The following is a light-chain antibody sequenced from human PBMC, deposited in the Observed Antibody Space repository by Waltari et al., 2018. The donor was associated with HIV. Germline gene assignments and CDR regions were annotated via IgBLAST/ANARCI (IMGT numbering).Light chain of an antibody. J-gene: IGLJ2*01. V-gene: IGLV2-14*01. Sequence: QSALTQPASVSGSPGQSITISCDLNDNEYVSWYQRHPGKAPKFIIYEVTNRPSGLSKRFAGSKSGNTSTLTSSGLQPEDEADYFCTSYISGTSPVFGRGTRVTVL. CDR2: EVT. CDR1: DLNDNEY. CDR3: TSYISGTSPV.